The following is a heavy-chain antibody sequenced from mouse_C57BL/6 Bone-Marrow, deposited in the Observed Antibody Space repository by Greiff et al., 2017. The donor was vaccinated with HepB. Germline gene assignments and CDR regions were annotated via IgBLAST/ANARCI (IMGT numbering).Heavy chain of an antibody. CDR3: ARWGYSWFAY. D-gene: IGHD2-3*01. V-gene: IGHV1-64*01. CDR1: GYTFTSYW. Sequence: VQLQQSGAELVKPGASVKLSCKASGYTFTSYWMHWVKQRPGQGLEWIGMIHPNSGSTNYNEKFKSKATLTVDKSSSTAYMQLSSLTSEDSAVYYCARWGYSWFAYWGQGTLVTVSA. J-gene: IGHJ3*01. CDR2: IHPNSGST.